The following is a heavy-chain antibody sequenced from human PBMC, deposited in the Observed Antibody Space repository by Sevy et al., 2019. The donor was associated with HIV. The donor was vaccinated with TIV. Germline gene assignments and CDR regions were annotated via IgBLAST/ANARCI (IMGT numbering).Heavy chain of an antibody. CDR1: GFTFSNAW. CDR2: IKSKTDGGTT. Sequence: GGSLRLSCAASGFTFSNAWMSWVRQAPGKGLEWVGRIKSKTDGGTTDYAAPVKGRFTISRDDSKNTLYLQMNSLKTEDTAVYYCTTGPGVYDILTGYQPFDYWGQGTLVTVPS. J-gene: IGHJ4*02. CDR3: TTGPGVYDILTGYQPFDY. D-gene: IGHD3-9*01. V-gene: IGHV3-15*01.